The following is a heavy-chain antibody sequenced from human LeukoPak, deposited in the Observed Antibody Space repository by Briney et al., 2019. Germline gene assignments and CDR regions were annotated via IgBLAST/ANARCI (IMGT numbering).Heavy chain of an antibody. CDR2: ISSSGTTI. CDR1: GFTFSSYE. V-gene: IGHV3-48*03. Sequence: GGSLRLSCAASGFTFSSYEMNWVRQAPGKGLEWVSYISSSGTTIYYADPVKGRFTVSRDNAKNSLYLQMNSLGAEDTAVYYCAGLDYWGQGTLVTVSS. J-gene: IGHJ4*02. CDR3: AGLDY.